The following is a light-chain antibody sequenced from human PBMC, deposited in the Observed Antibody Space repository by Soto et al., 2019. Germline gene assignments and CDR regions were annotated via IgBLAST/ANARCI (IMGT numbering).Light chain of an antibody. V-gene: IGLV2-14*01. J-gene: IGLJ1*01. CDR3: SSYTSGSTRV. CDR1: SGDVGGYDY. Sequence: QSVLTQPASVSGSPGQSIAISCTGTSGDVGGYDYVSWYQQHPDKAPKLMIYEVTERPSWVSNRFSGSKSGNTASLTISGLQPEDEADYYCSSYTSGSTRVFGSGTKVTV. CDR2: EVT.